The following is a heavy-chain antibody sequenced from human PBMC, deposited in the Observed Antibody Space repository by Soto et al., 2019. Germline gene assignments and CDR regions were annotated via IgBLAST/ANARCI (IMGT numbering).Heavy chain of an antibody. D-gene: IGHD2-2*01. CDR1: GFTFRSHS. CDR3: ARENKDVNKGTSISSGFHGMDV. Sequence: EEQLVESGGGLVKPGGSLRLSCEGSGFTFRSHSMNWVRQAPGRGLEWVASISTSSSFIYYGDSVMGRFIISRDNAKNSLDLQMDSLRVEDTAVYYCARENKDVNKGTSISSGFHGMDVWGQGITVTVSS. CDR2: ISTSSSFI. V-gene: IGHV3-21*01. J-gene: IGHJ6*02.